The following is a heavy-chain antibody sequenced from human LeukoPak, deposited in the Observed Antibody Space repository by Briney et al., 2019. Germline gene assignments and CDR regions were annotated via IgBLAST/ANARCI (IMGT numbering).Heavy chain of an antibody. J-gene: IGHJ3*02. CDR3: ARGGGCRSGGSCYSYAFDI. D-gene: IGHD2-15*01. Sequence: GGSLRLSCAASGFTFSSYWMSWVRQAPGKGLEWVANIKQDGSEKYYVDSVKGRFTISRDNAKNSLYLQMNSLRAEDTAVYYCARGGGCRSGGSCYSYAFDIWGQGTMVTVSS. CDR2: IKQDGSEK. V-gene: IGHV3-7*01. CDR1: GFTFSSYW.